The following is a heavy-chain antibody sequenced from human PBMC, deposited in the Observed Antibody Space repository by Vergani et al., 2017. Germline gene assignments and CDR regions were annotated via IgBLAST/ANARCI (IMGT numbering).Heavy chain of an antibody. CDR3: AIVAEYYDSSGYYLDY. J-gene: IGHJ4*02. D-gene: IGHD3-22*01. CDR2: FDPEHGEV. Sequence: QVQLVQSGSEVRKPGASVKVSCQVSGYSLTELTIHWVRQAPGKGLEWMGGFDPEHGEVTFAHHIQGRVTMTEDRSTETAYIELKSLRPEDTDLYYCAIVAEYYDSSGYYLDYWGQGNLDTVSS. CDR1: GYSLTELT. V-gene: IGHV1-24*01.